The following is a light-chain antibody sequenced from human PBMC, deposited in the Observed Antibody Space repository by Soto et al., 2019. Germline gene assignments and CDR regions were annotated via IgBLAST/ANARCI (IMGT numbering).Light chain of an antibody. J-gene: IGLJ2*01. V-gene: IGLV7-46*01. CDR1: RGSVTSGHY. CDR2: DTS. CDR3: LLSYSGARLVV. Sequence: QAVVTQEPSLTVSPGGPVTLTGGPTRGSVTSGHYPYGFQQNPGQAPRTLIFDTSNKHSRTPARFSGSLLGGKAALTLSGAQPEDEAEYYCLLSYSGARLVVFGGWTKLTVL.